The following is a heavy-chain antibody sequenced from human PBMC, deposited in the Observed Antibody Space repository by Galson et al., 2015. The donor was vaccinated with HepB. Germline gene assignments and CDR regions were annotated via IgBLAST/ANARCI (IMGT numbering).Heavy chain of an antibody. Sequence: ALVKPTQTLTLTCTFSGFSLNNGGVAVGWIRQPPGKALEWLALIYWDDVKHYSPSLNNRLTITKVTTKNQVVLTMTNVDPVDTGTYYCAHRLEYRSSRWNFDYWGQGTLVTVSS. CDR2: IYWDDVK. J-gene: IGHJ4*02. CDR1: GFSLNNGGVA. CDR3: AHRLEYRSSRWNFDY. D-gene: IGHD6-6*01. V-gene: IGHV2-5*02.